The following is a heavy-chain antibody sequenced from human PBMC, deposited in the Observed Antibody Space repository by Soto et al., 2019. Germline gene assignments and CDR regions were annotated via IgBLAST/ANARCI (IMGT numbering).Heavy chain of an antibody. J-gene: IGHJ4*01. CDR3: AKSRAIYYYTSGSGGNFDH. D-gene: IGHD3-22*01. CDR1: GFTFSSFG. CDR2: ISYDGSDK. Sequence: GGSLRLSCAASGFTFSSFGMHWVRQAPDKGLQWVAVISYDGSDKYYADSVKGRFTISRDDSTNTMYLQMNSLRPEDTAVYYCAKSRAIYYYTSGSGGNFDHCGHGT. V-gene: IGHV3-30*18.